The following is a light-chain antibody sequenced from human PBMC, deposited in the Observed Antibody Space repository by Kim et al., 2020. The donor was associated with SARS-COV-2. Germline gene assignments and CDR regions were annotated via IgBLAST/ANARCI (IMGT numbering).Light chain of an antibody. CDR2: AAS. Sequence: DIQMTQSPSSLAASVGDRVTIACRASQSINAYLNWYQQKPGKAPILLIYAASTLQSGVPSRFSGSGSGTDFTLTISSLQPEDFATYYCQQSHTAPLLTFGEGTKVDIK. J-gene: IGKJ4*01. CDR1: QSINAY. CDR3: QQSHTAPLLT. V-gene: IGKV1-39*01.